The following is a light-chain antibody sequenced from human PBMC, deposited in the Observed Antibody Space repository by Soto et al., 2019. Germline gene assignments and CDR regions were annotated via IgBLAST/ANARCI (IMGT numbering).Light chain of an antibody. Sequence: QSVLAQPASVSGSPGQSITISCTGSFSDIAVFNYVSWYQQYPGRAPKLLIYQVTSRASGVSHRFSGSKSGNTASLTISGLQPEDEDEYYCNSYSSTNSYVFGTGTKVAVL. CDR3: NSYSSTNSYV. CDR1: FSDIAVFNY. CDR2: QVT. V-gene: IGLV2-14*01. J-gene: IGLJ1*01.